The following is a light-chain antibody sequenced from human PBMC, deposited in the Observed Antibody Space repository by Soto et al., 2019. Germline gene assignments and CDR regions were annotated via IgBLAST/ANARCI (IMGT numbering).Light chain of an antibody. CDR3: SSYTSSSTPYV. J-gene: IGLJ1*01. Sequence: QSALTQPASVSGSPGQSITISCTGTSSDFGGYNYVSWYQQHPGKAPKLMIYDVSNRPSGVSNRFSGSKSGNTASLTISGLQAEDEADYYCSSYTSSSTPYVFGTGTQLTVL. CDR2: DVS. V-gene: IGLV2-14*01. CDR1: SSDFGGYNY.